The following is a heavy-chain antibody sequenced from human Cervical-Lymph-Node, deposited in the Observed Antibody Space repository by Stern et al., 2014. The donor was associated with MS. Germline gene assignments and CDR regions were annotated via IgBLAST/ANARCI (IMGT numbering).Heavy chain of an antibody. CDR3: ARGYTTSSGRPDY. Sequence: MQLVESGPGLVKPSETLSLTCTVSGGSTSSYYWSWIRQPPGKGLEWIGYISSSGGTKDNPSLKSRVPISVATSQNHIALKLSSGTAADAAVYYCARGYTTSSGRPDYWGQGTLVTVST. V-gene: IGHV4-59*08. J-gene: IGHJ4*02. CDR2: ISSSGGT. D-gene: IGHD6-6*01. CDR1: GGSTSSYY.